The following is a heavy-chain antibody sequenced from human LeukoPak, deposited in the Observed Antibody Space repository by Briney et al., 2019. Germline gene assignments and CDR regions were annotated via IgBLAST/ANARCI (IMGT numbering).Heavy chain of an antibody. J-gene: IGHJ4*02. V-gene: IGHV4-4*02. D-gene: IGHD1-14*01. Sequence: PSGTLSLTRAVSGGSISSSNSWSWVRQPPGKGLEWIGEIYHSGSTSYNPSLESRVTVSMDTSNNQFSLKVTSVTAADTAVYYCARVARPGNGFSIFDSWGEGTKVSVSS. CDR3: ARVARPGNGFSIFDS. CDR1: GGSISSSNS. CDR2: IYHSGST.